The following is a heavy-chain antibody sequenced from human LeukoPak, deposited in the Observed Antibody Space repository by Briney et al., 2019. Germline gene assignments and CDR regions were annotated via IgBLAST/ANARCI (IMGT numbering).Heavy chain of an antibody. J-gene: IGHJ5*02. Sequence: SETLSLTCTVSGGSISSYYWSWIRQPAGKGLEWIRRIYTSGSTNYNPSLKSRVTMSVDTSKNQFSLKLSSVTAADTAVYYCARVEAAADFNWFDPWGQGTLVTVSS. CDR3: ARVEAAADFNWFDP. CDR2: IYTSGST. CDR1: GGSISSYY. V-gene: IGHV4-4*07. D-gene: IGHD6-13*01.